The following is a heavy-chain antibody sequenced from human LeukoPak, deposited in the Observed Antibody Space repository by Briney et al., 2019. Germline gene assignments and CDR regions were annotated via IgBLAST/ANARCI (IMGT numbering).Heavy chain of an antibody. J-gene: IGHJ5*02. D-gene: IGHD4-17*01. V-gene: IGHV3-23*01. Sequence: GGSLRLSCAASGFTFSSYTMSWVRQAPGKGLEWVSAISGSGGSTYYADSVKGRFTISRDNSKNTLYLQMNSLRAEDTAVYYCASLYGDYGWFDPWGQGTLVTVSS. CDR3: ASLYGDYGWFDP. CDR2: ISGSGGST. CDR1: GFTFSSYT.